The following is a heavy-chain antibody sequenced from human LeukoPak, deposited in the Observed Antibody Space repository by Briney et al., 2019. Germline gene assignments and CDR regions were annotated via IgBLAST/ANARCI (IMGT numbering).Heavy chain of an antibody. CDR1: GGSISIGDDY. J-gene: IGHJ5*02. CDR3: ASGGQLLRFGESTNWFDL. CDR2: IYYSGST. D-gene: IGHD3-10*01. Sequence: SETLSLTRTVSGGSISIGDDYCSWIRQPPRNGLEWNVYIYYSGSTYYNPSLKNRVTISVDTSMHHFSQKLSSVTPAHTAMYYCASGGQLLRFGESTNWFDLWGQGTLVTVSS. V-gene: IGHV4-30-4*01.